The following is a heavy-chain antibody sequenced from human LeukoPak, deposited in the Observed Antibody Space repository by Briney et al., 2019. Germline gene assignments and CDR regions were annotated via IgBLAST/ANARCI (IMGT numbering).Heavy chain of an antibody. CDR2: ISAYNGNT. CDR1: GYTFTSYG. D-gene: IGHD3-22*01. J-gene: IGHJ3*02. CDR3: ARDRTMIVGAIHAFDI. Sequence: GASVKVSCKASGYTFTSYGISWVRQAPGQGLEWMGWISAYNGNTIYAQKLQGRVTMTTDTSTSTAYMELRSLRSDDTAVYYCARDRTMIVGAIHAFDIWGQGTMVTVSS. V-gene: IGHV1-18*01.